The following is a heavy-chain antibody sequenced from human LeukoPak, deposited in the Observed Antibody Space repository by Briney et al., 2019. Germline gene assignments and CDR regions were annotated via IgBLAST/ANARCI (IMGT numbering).Heavy chain of an antibody. CDR3: ARVPSGYNAFDI. CDR2: ISSSSSYI. V-gene: IGHV3-21*01. CDR1: GFTFSSYS. J-gene: IGHJ3*02. Sequence: GGSLRLSCAASGFTFSSYSMNWVRQAPGKGLEWVSSISSSSSYICYADSVKGRFTISRDNAKNSLYLQMNSLRAEDTAVYYCARVPSGYNAFDIWGQGTMVTVSS. D-gene: IGHD3-22*01.